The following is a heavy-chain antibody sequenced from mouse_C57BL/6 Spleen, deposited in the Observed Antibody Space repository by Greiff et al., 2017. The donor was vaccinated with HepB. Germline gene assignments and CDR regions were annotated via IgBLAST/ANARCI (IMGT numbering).Heavy chain of an antibody. V-gene: IGHV1-18*01. J-gene: IGHJ2*01. CDR1: GYTFTDYN. CDR3: ARSDYYGSSYDYFDY. D-gene: IGHD1-1*01. Sequence: VQLQQSGPELVKPGASVKIPCKASGYTFTDYNMDWVKQSHGKSLEWIGDINPNNGGTIYNQKFKGKATLTVDKSSSTAYMELRSLTSEDTAVYYCARSDYYGSSYDYFDYWGQGTTLTVSS. CDR2: INPNNGGT.